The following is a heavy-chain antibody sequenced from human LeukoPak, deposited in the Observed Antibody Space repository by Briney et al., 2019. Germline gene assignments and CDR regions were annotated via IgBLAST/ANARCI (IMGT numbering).Heavy chain of an antibody. Sequence: GESLKISCKGSGYSFTSYWIGWVRQMPGKGLEWMGIIYPGDSDTRYSPSFQGQVTISADKSISTAYLQWSSLKASDTAMYYCARRYTGWYDSSGYYNYWGQGTLVTVSS. J-gene: IGHJ4*02. CDR3: ARRYTGWYDSSGYYNY. CDR1: GYSFTSYW. V-gene: IGHV5-51*01. D-gene: IGHD3-22*01. CDR2: IYPGDSDT.